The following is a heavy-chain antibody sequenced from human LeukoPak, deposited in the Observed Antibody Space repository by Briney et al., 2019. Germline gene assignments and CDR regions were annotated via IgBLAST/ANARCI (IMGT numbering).Heavy chain of an antibody. CDR3: ARGPNYGDRVDYFDY. V-gene: IGHV3-7*01. CDR1: GFIFRNHW. J-gene: IGHJ4*02. Sequence: QPGGSLRLSCAASGFIFRNHWMSWVRQVPGRGLEWVAHIKQGGNEKHYVDSVEGRFTLSRDDSKNSLYLQMNSLRVDDSAVYYCARGPNYGDRVDYFDYWGQGTLVTASS. D-gene: IGHD4-17*01. CDR2: IKQGGNEK.